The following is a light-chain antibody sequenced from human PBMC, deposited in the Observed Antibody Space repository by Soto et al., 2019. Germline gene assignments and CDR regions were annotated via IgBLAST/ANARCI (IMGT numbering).Light chain of an antibody. J-gene: IGKJ1*01. V-gene: IGKV1-6*01. CDR1: QGIRNN. CDR3: LQDYIYPWT. CDR2: AAS. Sequence: IQMTQSPSSLSASVGDRVTITCRASQGIRNNLGWYQQQPGKAPKPLIYAASTVQSGVPSRFSGGGSGIVFTLTISSLQPEDFATYYCLQDYIYPWTFGQGTKVDIK.